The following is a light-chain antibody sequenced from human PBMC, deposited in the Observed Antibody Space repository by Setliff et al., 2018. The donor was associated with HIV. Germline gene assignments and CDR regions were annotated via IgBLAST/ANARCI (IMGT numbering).Light chain of an antibody. CDR3: QQYYRTPRT. V-gene: IGKV4-1*01. Sequence: DIVMTQSPDSLAVSLGERATINCKSSQSVLYNSNNKNYLAWYQQKPGQPPKLLIYWASTREPGVPYRFSGSGSGTDFTLTISSLQAEDVAVYYCQQYYRTPRTFGQGTKVDIK. J-gene: IGKJ1*01. CDR1: QSVLYNSNNKNY. CDR2: WAS.